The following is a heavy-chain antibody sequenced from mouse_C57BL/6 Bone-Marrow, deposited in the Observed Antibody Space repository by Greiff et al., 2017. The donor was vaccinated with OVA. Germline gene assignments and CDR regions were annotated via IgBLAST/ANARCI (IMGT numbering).Heavy chain of an antibody. CDR1: GFSLTSYG. CDR3: ARGGITTKKKSWFAD. CDR2: IWSGGST. J-gene: IGHJ3*01. Sequence: QVQLQQSGPGLVQPSQSLSITCTVSGFSLTSYGVHWVRQSPGKGLEWLGVIWSGGSTDYNAAFISRLSISKDNSKSQVFFKMNSLQADDTAIYYCARGGITTKKKSWFADWGQGTLVTVSA. D-gene: IGHD2-4*01. V-gene: IGHV2-2*01.